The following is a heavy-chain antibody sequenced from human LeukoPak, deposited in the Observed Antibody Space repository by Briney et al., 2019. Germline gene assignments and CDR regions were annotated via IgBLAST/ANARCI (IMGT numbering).Heavy chain of an antibody. Sequence: SQTLSLTCAVFGGSISSGGYSWSWIRHPPGKGLEWIGYIYHSGSTYYNPSLKSRVTISVDRSKNQFSLKLNSVTAADTAVYYCARGGLELDYWGQGTLVTVSS. D-gene: IGHD1-7*01. CDR2: IYHSGST. CDR3: ARGGLELDY. V-gene: IGHV4-30-2*01. J-gene: IGHJ4*02. CDR1: GGSISSGGYS.